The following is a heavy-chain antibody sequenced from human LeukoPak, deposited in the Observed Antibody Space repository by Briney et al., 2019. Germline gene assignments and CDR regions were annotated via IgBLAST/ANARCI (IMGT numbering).Heavy chain of an antibody. D-gene: IGHD2-15*01. V-gene: IGHV3-30*02. CDR1: GFTFSSYG. CDR2: IRYDGSNK. J-gene: IGHJ3*02. Sequence: GGSLRLSCAASGFTFSSYGMHWVRQAPGKGLEWVAFIRYDGSNKYYADSVKGRFTISRDNSKNTLYLQMNSLRAEDTAVYYCAKDPRSKLPSAFDIWGQGTMVTVSS. CDR3: AKDPRSKLPSAFDI.